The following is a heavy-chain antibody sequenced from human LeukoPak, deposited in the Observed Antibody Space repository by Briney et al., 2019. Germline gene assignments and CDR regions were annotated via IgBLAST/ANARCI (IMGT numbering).Heavy chain of an antibody. Sequence: SQTLSLTCTVSGGSISSGGYYWGWIRQPPGKGLEWIGYIYHSGSTYYNPSLKSRVTISVDRSKNQFSLKLSSVTAADTAVYYCARGTSTYYDFWSGSHYYMDVWGKGTTVTVSS. D-gene: IGHD3-3*01. CDR3: ARGTSTYYDFWSGSHYYMDV. J-gene: IGHJ6*03. CDR2: IYHSGST. V-gene: IGHV4-30-2*01. CDR1: GGSISSGGYY.